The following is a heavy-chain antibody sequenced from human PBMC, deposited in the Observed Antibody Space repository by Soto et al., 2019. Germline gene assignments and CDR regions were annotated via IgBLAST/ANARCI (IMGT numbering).Heavy chain of an antibody. CDR3: ARKQLEAIYYYYYYGMDV. J-gene: IGHJ6*02. CDR2: IYYSGST. Sequence: PSETLSLTCTVSGGSISSSSYYWGWIRQPPGKGLEWIGSIYYSGSTYYNPSLKSRVTISVDTSKNQFSLKLSSVTAADTAVYYCARKQLEAIYYYYYYGMDVWGQGTTVTVSS. V-gene: IGHV4-39*01. CDR1: GGSISSSSYY. D-gene: IGHD6-6*01.